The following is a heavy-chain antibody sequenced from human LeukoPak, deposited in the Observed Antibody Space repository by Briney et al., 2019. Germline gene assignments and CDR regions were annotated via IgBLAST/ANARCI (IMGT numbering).Heavy chain of an antibody. CDR1: GYTLTDHH. D-gene: IGHD5-24*01. J-gene: IGHJ4*02. CDR3: ARDPVDGYSHYDF. Sequence: ASVKVSCKTSGYTLTDHHLIWVRQAPGQGLEWMGWIRPNNDGIKYAQEFQGRVTISRDTSISTAYMELTGLTPDDTAIYYCARDPVDGYSHYDFWGQGTLVTVSS. V-gene: IGHV1-2*02. CDR2: IRPNNDGI.